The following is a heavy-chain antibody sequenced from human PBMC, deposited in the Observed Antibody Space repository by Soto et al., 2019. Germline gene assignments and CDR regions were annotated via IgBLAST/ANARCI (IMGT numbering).Heavy chain of an antibody. CDR2: ISYDGSNK. Sequence: QVQLVESGGGVVQPGRSLRLSCAASGFTFSSYAMHWVRQAPGKGLEWVAVISYDGSNKYYADSVKGRFTISRDNSKNTLYLQMNSLRAEDMAVYYCARDHPPAVGTVTTGCFDYWGQGTLVTVSS. CDR3: ARDHPPAVGTVTTGCFDY. V-gene: IGHV3-30-3*01. D-gene: IGHD4-17*01. J-gene: IGHJ4*02. CDR1: GFTFSSYA.